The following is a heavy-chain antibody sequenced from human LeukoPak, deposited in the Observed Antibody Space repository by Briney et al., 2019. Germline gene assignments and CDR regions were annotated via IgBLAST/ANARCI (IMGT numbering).Heavy chain of an antibody. CDR2: ISSSSRYI. CDR3: ARDMYSSSFNWFDP. Sequence: PGGSLRLSCAASGFTFSSYSMNWVRQAPGKGLEWVSSISSSSRYIYYADSVKGRFTISRDNAKNSLYLQMNSLRAEDTAVYYCARDMYSSSFNWFDPWGQGTLVTVSS. CDR1: GFTFSSYS. V-gene: IGHV3-21*01. J-gene: IGHJ5*02. D-gene: IGHD6-6*01.